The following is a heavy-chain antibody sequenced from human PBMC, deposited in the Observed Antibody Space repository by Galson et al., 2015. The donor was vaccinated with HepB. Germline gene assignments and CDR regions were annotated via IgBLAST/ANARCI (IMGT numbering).Heavy chain of an antibody. V-gene: IGHV3-48*03. Sequence: SLRLSCAASGFTFSSYEMNWVRQAPGKGLEWVSYISSSGSTIYYADSVKGRFTISRDNAKNSLYLQMNSLRAEDTAVYYCARGPPDLVIAVAGTECGMDVWGQGTTVTVSS. D-gene: IGHD6-19*01. CDR3: ARGPPDLVIAVAGTECGMDV. CDR1: GFTFSSYE. J-gene: IGHJ6*02. CDR2: ISSSGSTI.